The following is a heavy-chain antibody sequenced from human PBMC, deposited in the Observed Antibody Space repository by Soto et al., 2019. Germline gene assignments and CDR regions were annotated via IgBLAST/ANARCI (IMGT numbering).Heavy chain of an antibody. D-gene: IGHD3-10*01. CDR1: GGSISSGDYY. Sequence: TLSLTCTVSGGSISSGDYYWRWIRQPPGKGLEWIGYIYYSGSTYYNPSLKSRVTISVDTSKNQFSLKLSSVTAADTAVYYCARVGGFGATTIDYWGQGTLVTVSS. J-gene: IGHJ4*02. V-gene: IGHV4-30-4*01. CDR2: IYYSGST. CDR3: ARVGGFGATTIDY.